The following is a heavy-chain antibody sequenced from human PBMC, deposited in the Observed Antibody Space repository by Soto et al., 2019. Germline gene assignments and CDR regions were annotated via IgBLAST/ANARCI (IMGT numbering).Heavy chain of an antibody. V-gene: IGHV3-21*04. D-gene: IGHD6-13*01. Sequence: EVQLVESGGGLVKPGGSLRLSCAASGFTFSSYSMNWVRQAPGKGLEWVSSISSSSSYIYYADSVKGRFTISRDNAKNSLYLQMNSLRAEDAAVYYCARDRAEAAAALDYWGQGTLVTVSS. CDR1: GFTFSSYS. J-gene: IGHJ4*02. CDR3: ARDRAEAAAALDY. CDR2: ISSSSSYI.